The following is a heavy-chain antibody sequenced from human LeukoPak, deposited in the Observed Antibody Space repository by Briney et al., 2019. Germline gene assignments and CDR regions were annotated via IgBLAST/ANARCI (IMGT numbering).Heavy chain of an antibody. J-gene: IGHJ4*02. CDR2: IYYSGST. D-gene: IGHD3-3*01. V-gene: IGHV4-39*01. CDR3: ARRYYDFWSGSHFDY. CDR1: GGSISSSSYY. Sequence: PSETLSLTCTVSGGSISSSSYYWGWIRQPPGKGLEWIGSIYYSGSTYYNPSLKSRVTISVDTSKNQFSLKLSSVTAADTAVYYCARRYYDFWSGSHFDYWGQGTLVTVSS.